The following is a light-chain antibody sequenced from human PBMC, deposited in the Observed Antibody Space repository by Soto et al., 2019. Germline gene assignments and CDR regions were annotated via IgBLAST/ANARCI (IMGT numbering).Light chain of an antibody. CDR1: SSNIGAGYD. CDR3: LSFDSSLSVV. V-gene: IGLV1-40*01. Sequence: HSVLTQPPSVSGAPGQRVTISCTGSSSNIGAGYDVHWYQQLPGRAPKLLIYGNTNRPSGVPDRFSGSKSGTSASLAITGLQAESEADYYCLSFDSSLSVVFGGGTKVTVL. J-gene: IGLJ2*01. CDR2: GNT.